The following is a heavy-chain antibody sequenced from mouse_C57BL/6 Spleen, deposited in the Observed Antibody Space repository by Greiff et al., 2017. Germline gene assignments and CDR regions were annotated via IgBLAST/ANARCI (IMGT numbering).Heavy chain of an antibody. CDR2: ISDGGSYT. J-gene: IGHJ4*01. CDR1: GFTFSSYA. Sequence: EVQGVESGGGLVKPGGSLKLSCAASGFTFSSYAMSWVRQTPEKRLEWVATISDGGSYTYYPDNVKGRFTISRDNAKNNLYLQMSHLKSEDTAMYYCARDREPAMDYWGQGTSVTVSS. D-gene: IGHD3-3*01. CDR3: ARDREPAMDY. V-gene: IGHV5-4*01.